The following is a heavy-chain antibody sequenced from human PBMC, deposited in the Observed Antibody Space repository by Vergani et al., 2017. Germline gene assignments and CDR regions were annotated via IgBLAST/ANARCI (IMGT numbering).Heavy chain of an antibody. D-gene: IGHD3-22*01. CDR1: GYTFTSYG. J-gene: IGHJ6*02. CDR2: ISAYNGNT. CDR3: ARDHVEGAYYYDSSGYYLYYYYGMDV. Sequence: QVQLVQSGAEVKKPGASVKVSCKASGYTFTSYGISWVLQAPGQGLEWMGWISAYNGNTNYAQKLQGRVTMTTDTSTSTAYMDLRSLRSDDTAVYYCARDHVEGAYYYDSSGYYLYYYYGMDVWGQGTTVTVSS. V-gene: IGHV1-18*01.